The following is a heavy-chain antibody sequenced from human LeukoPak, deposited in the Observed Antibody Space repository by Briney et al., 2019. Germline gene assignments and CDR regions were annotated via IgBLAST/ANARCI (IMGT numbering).Heavy chain of an antibody. Sequence: QSWGSLRLSCAASGFTFSSYAMSWVRQAPGKGLEWVSSISGSGGSTYYADSVKGRFTISRDNSKSTLYLKMNSLRAGATALYYCAKAGYINYYAHYHMDVWGKGTTVTVSS. J-gene: IGHJ6*03. CDR2: ISGSGGST. CDR3: AKAGYINYYAHYHMDV. D-gene: IGHD3-9*01. CDR1: GFTFSSYA. V-gene: IGHV3-23*01.